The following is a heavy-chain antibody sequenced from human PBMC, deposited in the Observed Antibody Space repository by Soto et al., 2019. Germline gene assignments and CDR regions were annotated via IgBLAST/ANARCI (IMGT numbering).Heavy chain of an antibody. Sequence: SQTLSLTCAISGDSVSSKSAAWNWIRQSPSRGLEWLGRTYYRSKWYNEYALSVKSRISINPDTSKNHFSLQLDSVTPDDTAVYYCARDHDHSSGWYGIDFWGQGTLVTVSS. CDR2: TYYRSKWYN. D-gene: IGHD6-19*01. CDR3: ARDHDHSSGWYGIDF. J-gene: IGHJ4*02. V-gene: IGHV6-1*01. CDR1: GDSVSSKSAA.